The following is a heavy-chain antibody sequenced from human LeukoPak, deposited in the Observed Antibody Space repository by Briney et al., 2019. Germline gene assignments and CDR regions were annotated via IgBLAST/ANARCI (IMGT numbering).Heavy chain of an antibody. V-gene: IGHV3-30*18. Sequence: GGSLRLSCAASGFTFSRYGMHWVRQAPGKGLEWVAVISYDGSNKYYADSVKGRFTISRDNSKNTLYLQMNGLRAEDTAVYYCAESGYYGSSGYSWGQGTLVTVSS. CDR1: GFTFSRYG. J-gene: IGHJ4*02. CDR3: AESGYYGSSGYS. CDR2: ISYDGSNK. D-gene: IGHD3-22*01.